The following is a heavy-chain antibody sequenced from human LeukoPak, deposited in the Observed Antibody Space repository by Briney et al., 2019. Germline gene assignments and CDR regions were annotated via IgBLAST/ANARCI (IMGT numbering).Heavy chain of an antibody. CDR2: IYYSGST. V-gene: IGHV4-59*01. Sequence: SETLSLTCTVSGGSISSYYWSWIRQPPGKGLEWIGYIYYSGSTNYNPSPKSRVTISVDTSKNQFSLKLSSVTAADTAVYYCARGPVGATPFDYYYYGMDVWGQGTTVTVSS. D-gene: IGHD1-26*01. J-gene: IGHJ6*02. CDR1: GGSISSYY. CDR3: ARGPVGATPFDYYYYGMDV.